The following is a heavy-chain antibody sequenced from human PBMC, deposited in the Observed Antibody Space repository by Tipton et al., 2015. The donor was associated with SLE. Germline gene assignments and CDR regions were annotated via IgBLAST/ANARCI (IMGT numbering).Heavy chain of an antibody. J-gene: IGHJ5*02. Sequence: TLPLTCAVYGGSFSGYYWSWIRQPPGKGLEWIGEINHSGSTNYNPSLKNRLTISVDTSKNQFSLKLSSVTAADTAVYYCAGTYYGDYVWFDPWGQGILVTVSS. CDR3: AGTYYGDYVWFDP. CDR2: INHSGST. D-gene: IGHD4-17*01. CDR1: GGSFSGYY. V-gene: IGHV4-34*01.